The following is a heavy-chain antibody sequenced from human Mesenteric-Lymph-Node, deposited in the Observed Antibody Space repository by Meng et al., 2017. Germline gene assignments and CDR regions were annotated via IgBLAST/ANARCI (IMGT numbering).Heavy chain of an antibody. Sequence: QVQLVESGGGVVQPGRSLRLSCAASGFTFSRYGFHWVRQAPGKGLEWVATIWYDESNRYYADSVKGRFTISRDNSKNTLYLQMNNLGAEDTALYYCARDGHAYSYDYWGQGTLVTVSS. J-gene: IGHJ4*02. V-gene: IGHV3-33*01. CDR1: GFTFSRYG. CDR2: IWYDESNR. CDR3: ARDGHAYSYDY. D-gene: IGHD5-24*01.